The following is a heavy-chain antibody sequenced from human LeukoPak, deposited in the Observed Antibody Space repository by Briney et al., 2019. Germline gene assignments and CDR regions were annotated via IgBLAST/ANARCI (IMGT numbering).Heavy chain of an antibody. CDR2: IWYDGSNK. Sequence: PWGSLRLSCAASGFTFSSYGMHWVRQAPGKGLEWGAVIWYDGSNKYYADSVKGRFTISRDNSKNTLYLQMNSLRAEDTAVYYCAKDASPVSYSSGWYPPFDYWGQGTLVTVSS. V-gene: IGHV3-33*06. CDR3: AKDASPVSYSSGWYPPFDY. J-gene: IGHJ4*02. CDR1: GFTFSSYG. D-gene: IGHD6-19*01.